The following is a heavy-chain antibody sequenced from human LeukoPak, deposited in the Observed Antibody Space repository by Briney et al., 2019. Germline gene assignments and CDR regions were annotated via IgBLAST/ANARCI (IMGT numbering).Heavy chain of an antibody. Sequence: GGSLRLSCAASGFTFSSYEMNWVRQAPGKGLEWVAVISYDGSNKYYADSVKGRFTISRDNSKNTLYLQMNSLRAEDTAVYYCAREYRAAAAMDVWGKGTTVTVSS. J-gene: IGHJ6*03. D-gene: IGHD1-26*01. CDR1: GFTFSSYE. V-gene: IGHV3-30*04. CDR3: AREYRAAAAMDV. CDR2: ISYDGSNK.